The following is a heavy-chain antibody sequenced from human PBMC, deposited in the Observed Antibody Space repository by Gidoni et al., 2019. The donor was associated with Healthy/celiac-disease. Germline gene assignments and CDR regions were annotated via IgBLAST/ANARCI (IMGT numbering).Heavy chain of an antibody. D-gene: IGHD2-15*01. CDR1: GGTFSSYA. CDR2: IIPIFGIA. CDR3: ARDTFHGGTKSPDD. Sequence: QVQLVHSGAEVKKPGSSVKVSCKASGGTFSSYAISWVRQAPGQGLEWMGRIIPIFGIANYEQKFKGRVTITADKSTSTAYMELSSLRAEDTAVYYCARDTFHGGTKSPDDWGQGTLVTVSS. J-gene: IGHJ4*02. V-gene: IGHV1-69*04.